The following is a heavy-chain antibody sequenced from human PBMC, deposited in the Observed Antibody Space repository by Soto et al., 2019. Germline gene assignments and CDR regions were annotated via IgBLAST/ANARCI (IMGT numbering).Heavy chain of an antibody. V-gene: IGHV3-30*18. CDR1: GFTFSSYG. CDR2: ISYDGSNK. Sequence: LRLSCAASGFTFSSYGMHWVRQAPGKGLEWVAVISYDGSNKYYADSVKGRFTISRDNSKNTLYLQMNSLRAEDTAVYYCAKGPPGYSSGWYCDYWGQGTLVTVSS. J-gene: IGHJ4*02. CDR3: AKGPPGYSSGWYCDY. D-gene: IGHD6-19*01.